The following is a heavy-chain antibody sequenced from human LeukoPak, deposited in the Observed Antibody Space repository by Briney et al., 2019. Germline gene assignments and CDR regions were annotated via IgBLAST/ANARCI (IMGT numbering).Heavy chain of an antibody. Sequence: PGGSLRLSCAASGFTFSTHAMTWVRQAPGKGLEWVSVIDAGGGSAFYADSVKGRFTISRDNSQNTLYLQMNSLRSEDTAVYFCAKLFGNLRSGAYYFDYWGQGVLVTVSS. CDR3: AKLFGNLRSGAYYFDY. V-gene: IGHV3-23*01. CDR2: IDAGGGSA. J-gene: IGHJ4*02. CDR1: GFTFSTHA. D-gene: IGHD3-16*01.